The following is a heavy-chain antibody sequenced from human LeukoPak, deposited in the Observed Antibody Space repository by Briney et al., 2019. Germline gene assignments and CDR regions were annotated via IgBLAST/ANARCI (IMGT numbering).Heavy chain of an antibody. V-gene: IGHV4-61*01. J-gene: IGHJ3*02. CDR2: IYYSGST. CDR1: GGSISSSSYY. D-gene: IGHD1-26*01. CDR3: ARYIVSYPHDAFDI. Sequence: SETLSLTCTVSGGSISSSSYYWSWIRQPPGKGLEWIGYIYYSGSTSYNPSLKSRVTISVDTSKKQFSLKLSSVTAADTAFYYCARYIVSYPHDAFDIWGQGTKVTVSS.